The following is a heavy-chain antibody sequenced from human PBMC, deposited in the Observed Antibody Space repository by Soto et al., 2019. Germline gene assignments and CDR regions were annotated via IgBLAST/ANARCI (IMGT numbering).Heavy chain of an antibody. CDR3: AHSPRIDYYDSSGYYSDY. V-gene: IGHV2-5*01. Sequence: SGPTLVNPTQTLTLTCTFSGFSLSTSGVGVGWIRQPPGKALEWLALIYWNDDKRYSPSLKSRLTITKDTSKNQVVLTMTNMDPVDTATYYCAHSPRIDYYDSSGYYSDYWGQGTLGTV. J-gene: IGHJ4*02. CDR1: GFSLSTSGVG. CDR2: IYWNDDK. D-gene: IGHD3-22*01.